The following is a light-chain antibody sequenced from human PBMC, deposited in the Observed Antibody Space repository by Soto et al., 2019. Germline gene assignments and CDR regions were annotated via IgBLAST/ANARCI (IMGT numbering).Light chain of an antibody. J-gene: IGLJ1*01. Sequence: QSVLTQPASVSGSPGQSITISCTGTSSDVGGYNYVSWYQQHPGKAPKLMIYDVSNRPSGVSNRFSGSKSGNTASLTIPGLQAEDEADYYCSSYTSSSTLYAFGTGTKVPVL. CDR2: DVS. CDR3: SSYTSSSTLYA. CDR1: SSDVGGYNY. V-gene: IGLV2-14*01.